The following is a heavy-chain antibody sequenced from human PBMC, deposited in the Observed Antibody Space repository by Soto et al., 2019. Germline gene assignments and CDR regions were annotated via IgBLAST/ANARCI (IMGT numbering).Heavy chain of an antibody. CDR2: IIPILGIA. D-gene: IGHD3-10*01. Sequence: QVQLVQSGAEVQKPGSSVKVSCKASGGTFSSYTISWVRQAPGQGLEWMGRIIPILGIANYAQKFQGRVTITADKSTSTAYMELSSLRSEDTAVYYCARLTYGSGSYYNPSFDYWGQGTLVTVSS. V-gene: IGHV1-69*02. CDR1: GGTFSSYT. J-gene: IGHJ4*02. CDR3: ARLTYGSGSYYNPSFDY.